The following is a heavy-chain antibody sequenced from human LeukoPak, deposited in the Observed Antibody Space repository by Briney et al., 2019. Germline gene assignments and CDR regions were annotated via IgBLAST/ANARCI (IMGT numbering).Heavy chain of an antibody. CDR2: INHSGST. J-gene: IGHJ3*02. CDR3: ARDVGRSVVTRILSDAFDI. V-gene: IGHV4-34*01. CDR1: GGSFSGYY. D-gene: IGHD3-22*01. Sequence: PSETLSLTCAVYGGSFSGYYWSWIRQPPGKGLEWIGEINHSGSTNYNPSLKSRVTISVDTSKNQFSLKLSSVTAADTAVYYCARDVGRSVVTRILSDAFDIWGQGTMVTVSS.